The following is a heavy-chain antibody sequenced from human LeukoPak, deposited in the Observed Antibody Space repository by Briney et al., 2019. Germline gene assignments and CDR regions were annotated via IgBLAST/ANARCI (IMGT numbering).Heavy chain of an antibody. CDR1: GFTFSSYA. D-gene: IGHD3-22*01. Sequence: GGSLRLSCAASGFTFSSYAMHWVRQAPGKGLEWVAVISYDGSNKYYAEFVKGRFTISRDNSKNTLYLQMNSLRAEDTAVYYCARVFPQYYYHNSDYIGVDYWGQGTLVTASS. J-gene: IGHJ4*02. V-gene: IGHV3-30-3*01. CDR3: ARVFPQYYYHNSDYIGVDY. CDR2: ISYDGSNK.